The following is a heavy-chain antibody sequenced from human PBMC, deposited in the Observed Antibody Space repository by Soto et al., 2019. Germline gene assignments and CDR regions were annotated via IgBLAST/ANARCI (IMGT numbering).Heavy chain of an antibody. V-gene: IGHV4-30-2*01. CDR1: GGSISSGGYS. CDR2: INHSGST. D-gene: IGHD4-17*01. J-gene: IGHJ4*02. Sequence: PSETLSLTCAVSGGSISSGGYSWSWIRQPPGKGLEWIGEINHSGSTNYNPSLKSRVTISVDTSQNQFSLNLSSVTAADTAVYYCARAYGGNSGVFDYWGQGTLVTVSS. CDR3: ARAYGGNSGVFDY.